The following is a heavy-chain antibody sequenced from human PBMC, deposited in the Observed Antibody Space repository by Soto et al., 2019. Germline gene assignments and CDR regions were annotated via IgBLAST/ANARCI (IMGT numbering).Heavy chain of an antibody. D-gene: IGHD3-10*01. CDR3: AKEWRGSGSSPFDY. CDR1: GFTFSSYA. CDR2: ISGSGGST. V-gene: IGHV3-23*01. Sequence: AGGSLRLSCAASGFTFSSYAMSWVRQAPGKGLEWVSAISGSGGSTYCADSVKGRFTISRDNSKNTLYLQMNSLRAEDTAVYYCAKEWRGSGSSPFDYWGQGTLVTVSS. J-gene: IGHJ4*02.